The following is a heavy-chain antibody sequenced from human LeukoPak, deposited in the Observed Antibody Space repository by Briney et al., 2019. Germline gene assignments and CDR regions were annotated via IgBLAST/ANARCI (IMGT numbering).Heavy chain of an antibody. D-gene: IGHD3-16*02. Sequence: SETLSLTCTVSGGSISSSSYYWGWIRQPPGKGLEWIGSIYYSGSTYYNPSLKSRVTISVDTSKNQFSLKLSSVPAADTAVYYCARRVDYVGGSYRYDWFAPWGQGTLVTVSS. CDR2: IYYSGST. CDR3: ARRVDYVGGSYRYDWFAP. CDR1: GGSISSSSYY. V-gene: IGHV4-39*01. J-gene: IGHJ5*02.